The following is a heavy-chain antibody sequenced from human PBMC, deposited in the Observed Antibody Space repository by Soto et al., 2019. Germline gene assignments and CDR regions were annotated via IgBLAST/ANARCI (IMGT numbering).Heavy chain of an antibody. D-gene: IGHD2-21*02. Sequence: SGGSLRLSCAASGFSFTNFAMSWVRQAPGKGLEWVAGIGASGDITWYADSVKGRLSISRDNSKNTLYLQLNSLRFEDTAAYYCAKDDFTDRGDDYFDYWGPGTLVTVSS. CDR2: IGASGDIT. V-gene: IGHV3-23*01. J-gene: IGHJ4*02. CDR3: AKDDFTDRGDDYFDY. CDR1: GFSFTNFA.